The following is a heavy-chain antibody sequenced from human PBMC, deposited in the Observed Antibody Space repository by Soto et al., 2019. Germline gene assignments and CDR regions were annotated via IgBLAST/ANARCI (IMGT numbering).Heavy chain of an antibody. CDR1: GFTFSTYG. V-gene: IGHV3-33*05. Sequence: SLRLSCAASGFTFSTYGIHWVRQAPGKGLEWAAVIKNDGTDAWYADSVKGRFTISRDNSRNTVFLQMNSLRDEDTAVYYCARDVWDSSGYYLDYWGQGTLVTVSS. CDR2: IKNDGTDA. D-gene: IGHD3-22*01. CDR3: ARDVWDSSGYYLDY. J-gene: IGHJ4*02.